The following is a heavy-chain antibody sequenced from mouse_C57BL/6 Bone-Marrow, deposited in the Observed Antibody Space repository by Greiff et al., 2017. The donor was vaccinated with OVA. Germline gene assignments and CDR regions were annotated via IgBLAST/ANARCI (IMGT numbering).Heavy chain of an antibody. CDR2: INYDGSST. D-gene: IGHD2-2*01. V-gene: IGHV5-16*01. CDR3: AGDRLWLRRGYWYFDV. CDR1: GFTFSDYY. J-gene: IGHJ1*03. Sequence: DVKLVESEGGLVQPGSSMKLSCTASGFTFSDYYMAWVRQVPEKGLEWVANINYDGSSTYYLDSLKSHFIISRDNAKNILYLQMSSLKSEDTATYYCAGDRLWLRRGYWYFDVWGTGTTVTVSS.